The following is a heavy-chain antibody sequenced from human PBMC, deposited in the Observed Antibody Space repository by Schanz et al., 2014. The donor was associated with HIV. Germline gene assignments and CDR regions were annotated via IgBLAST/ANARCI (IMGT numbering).Heavy chain of an antibody. J-gene: IGHJ6*02. CDR3: AKDRNYYDDKYLGKGNYYYYYGMDV. Sequence: QVQLAESGGGVVRPGRSLRLSCAASGFTFNNYAMTWVRQAPGKGLEWVAVISYDGRNKYYADSVRGRFTISRDNSKNTLYLQMKSLRREDTAVYFCAKDRNYYDDKYLGKGNYYYYYGMDVWGQGTTVTVSS. V-gene: IGHV3-30*18. CDR1: GFTFNNYA. D-gene: IGHD3-22*01. CDR2: ISYDGRNK.